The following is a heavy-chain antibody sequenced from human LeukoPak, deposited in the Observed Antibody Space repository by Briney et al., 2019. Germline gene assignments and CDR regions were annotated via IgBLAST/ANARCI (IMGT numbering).Heavy chain of an antibody. D-gene: IGHD3-10*01. J-gene: IGHJ5*02. V-gene: IGHV1-3*01. Sequence: ASVKVSCKASGYTFTSYAMHWVRQAPGQRLEWMGWINAGNGNTKYSQKFQGRVTITRDTSASTAYMELSSQRSEDTAVYYCARVKGAEPYYGSGSSYNWFDPWGQGTLVTVSS. CDR1: GYTFTSYA. CDR2: INAGNGNT. CDR3: ARVKGAEPYYGSGSSYNWFDP.